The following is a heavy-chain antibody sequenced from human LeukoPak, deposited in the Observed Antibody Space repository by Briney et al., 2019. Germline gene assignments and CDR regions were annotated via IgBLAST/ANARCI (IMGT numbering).Heavy chain of an antibody. CDR1: GFTVSSNY. V-gene: IGHV3-23*01. CDR2: ISDSGGST. Sequence: GGSLRLSCAASGFTVSSNYMSWVRQAPGKGLEWVSAISDSGGSTYYADSVKGRFTISRDNSKNTLYLQMNSLRAEDTAVYYCAKDRLSVVPYYFDYWGQGTLVTVSS. D-gene: IGHD4/OR15-4a*01. CDR3: AKDRLSVVPYYFDY. J-gene: IGHJ4*02.